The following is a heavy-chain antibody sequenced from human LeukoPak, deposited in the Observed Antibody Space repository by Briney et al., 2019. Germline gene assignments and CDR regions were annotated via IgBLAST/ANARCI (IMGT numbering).Heavy chain of an antibody. D-gene: IGHD3-22*01. CDR3: AREDWIVVVMGHQPSNYYYYYGMDV. Sequence: GASVRVSCKASGYTFTSYGISWVRQAPGQGLEWMGWISAYNGNTNYAQNLQGRVTMTTDTSTSTAYMELRSLRSDDTAVYYCAREDWIVVVMGHQPSNYYYYYGMDVWGQGTTVTVSS. CDR1: GYTFTSYG. V-gene: IGHV1-18*01. J-gene: IGHJ6*02. CDR2: ISAYNGNT.